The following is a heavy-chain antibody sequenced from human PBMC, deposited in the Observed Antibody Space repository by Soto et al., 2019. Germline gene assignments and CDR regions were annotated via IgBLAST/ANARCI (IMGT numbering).Heavy chain of an antibody. CDR2: IYDSGSS. CDR3: ARAVWRAVAVEY. J-gene: IGHJ4*02. D-gene: IGHD6-19*01. Sequence: PSETLSLTCTVSGGSISRYYWSWMRQPPGKGLEWIGYIYDSGSSDYNPSLKSRVTISVDTSKNQFSLKLNSVTAADTAVYYCARAVWRAVAVEYWDPGTLVTVSS. CDR1: GGSISRYY. V-gene: IGHV4-59*01.